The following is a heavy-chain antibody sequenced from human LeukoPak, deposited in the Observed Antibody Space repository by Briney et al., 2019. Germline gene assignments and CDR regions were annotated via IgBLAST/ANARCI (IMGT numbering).Heavy chain of an antibody. CDR2: IYTSGST. J-gene: IGHJ4*02. D-gene: IGHD5-18*01. Sequence: SQTLSLTCTVSGGSISSGSYYWSWIRQPVGKGLEWIGRIYTSGSTNYNPSLKSRVTISVDTSKNQFSLKLSSVTAADTAVYYCARQKWAVVTAPYYFDYWGQGTLVTVSS. CDR3: ARQKWAVVTAPYYFDY. CDR1: GGSISSGSYY. V-gene: IGHV4-61*02.